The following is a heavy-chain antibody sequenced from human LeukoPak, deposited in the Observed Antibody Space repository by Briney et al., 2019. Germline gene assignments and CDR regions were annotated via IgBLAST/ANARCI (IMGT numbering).Heavy chain of an antibody. CDR3: ARPTARLGWFDP. Sequence: SETLSLTCTVSGDSISNYYWSWIRQPPGKGLEWIGTMYHSGSTNYNPSLKSRVTISVDTSKNQFSLKLRSVTAADTAVYYCARPTARLGWFDPWGQGTLVTVSS. J-gene: IGHJ5*02. D-gene: IGHD6-6*01. V-gene: IGHV4-59*08. CDR2: MYHSGST. CDR1: GDSISNYY.